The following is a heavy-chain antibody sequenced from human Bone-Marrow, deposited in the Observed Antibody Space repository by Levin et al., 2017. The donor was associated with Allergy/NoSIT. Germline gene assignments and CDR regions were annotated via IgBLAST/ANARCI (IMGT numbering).Heavy chain of an antibody. CDR2: ISSGGGDT. V-gene: IGHV3-23*01. J-gene: IGHJ4*02. CDR3: TKDYDHTLYCAGLHY. CDR1: GFAFGNDA. D-gene: IGHD3-22*01. Sequence: GGSLRLSCTASGFAFGNDAMNWVRQAPGKGLEWVSTISSGGGDTYYADSVKGRFSISRDNSKDTLFLQMDSLRAEDTAVYYCTKDYDHTLYCAGLHYWGQGTLVTVSS.